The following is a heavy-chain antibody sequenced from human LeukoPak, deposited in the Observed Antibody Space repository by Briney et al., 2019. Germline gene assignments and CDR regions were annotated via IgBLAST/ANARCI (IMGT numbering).Heavy chain of an antibody. Sequence: GRSLRLSCAASGFTFSSYGMHWVRQAPGKGLEWVAVISYDGSNKYYADSVKGRFTISRDNSKNTLYLQMNSLRAEDTAVYYCARSGERVYGSGSLDYWGQGTLVTVSS. CDR2: ISYDGSNK. J-gene: IGHJ4*02. CDR1: GFTFSSYG. CDR3: ARSGERVYGSGSLDY. D-gene: IGHD3-10*01. V-gene: IGHV3-30*03.